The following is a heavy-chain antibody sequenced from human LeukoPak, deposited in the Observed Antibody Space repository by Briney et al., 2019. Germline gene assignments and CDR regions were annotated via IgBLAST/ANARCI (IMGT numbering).Heavy chain of an antibody. V-gene: IGHV1-69*04. J-gene: IGHJ5*02. CDR1: GGTFNSYT. Sequence: SVKVSCKASGGTFNSYTISWVRQAPGQGLEWMGRIIPILGIANYAQKFQGRVTITADKSTSTAYMELSSLRSEDTAVYYCARDQRYQLLWFDPWGQGTLVTVSS. CDR2: IIPILGIA. CDR3: ARDQRYQLLWFDP. D-gene: IGHD2-2*01.